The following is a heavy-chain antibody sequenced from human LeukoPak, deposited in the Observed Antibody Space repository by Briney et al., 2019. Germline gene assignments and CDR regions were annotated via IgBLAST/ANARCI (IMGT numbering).Heavy chain of an antibody. V-gene: IGHV3-66*02. Sequence: GGSLRLSCAASGFTVSSNYMSWVRQAPGKGLEWVSVIYSGGSTYNGDSVKGRFTISRDNSKNTLYLQMISLRAEDTAVYYCARLDYDYVWGSLDYWGQGTLVTVSS. CDR2: IYSGGST. CDR1: GFTVSSNY. J-gene: IGHJ4*02. D-gene: IGHD3-16*01. CDR3: ARLDYDYVWGSLDY.